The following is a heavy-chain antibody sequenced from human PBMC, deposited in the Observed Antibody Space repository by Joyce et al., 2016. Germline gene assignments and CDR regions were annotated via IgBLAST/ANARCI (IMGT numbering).Heavy chain of an antibody. V-gene: IGHV4-34*01. CDR2: INHSGST. J-gene: IGHJ6*02. D-gene: IGHD6-19*01. CDR1: GGSFSGHY. Sequence: QVQLQQWGAGLLKPSETLSLTCAVYGGSFSGHYWSWIRQPPGKGLEWIGEINHSGSTNYNPSLKSRVTMSMDTSKNQFSLKLSSVTAADTAVYYCAAVSSVWFFYYYGLDVWGQGTAVTVSS. CDR3: AAVSSVWFFYYYGLDV.